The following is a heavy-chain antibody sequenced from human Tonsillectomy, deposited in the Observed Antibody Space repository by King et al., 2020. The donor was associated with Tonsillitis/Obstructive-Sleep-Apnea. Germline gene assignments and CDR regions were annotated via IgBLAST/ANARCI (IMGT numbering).Heavy chain of an antibody. Sequence: VQLVESGGGVVQPGRSLRLSCAASGFTFSSYAMHWVRQAPGKGLEWVAVISYDGSNIYYADSVKGRFTISRDNSKNTLYLQMNSLRVEDTAVYYCARAYYDFWSAYFPWGQGTLVTVSS. V-gene: IGHV3-30*04. CDR1: GFTFSSYA. J-gene: IGHJ5*02. CDR3: ARAYYDFWSAYFP. D-gene: IGHD3-3*01. CDR2: ISYDGSNI.